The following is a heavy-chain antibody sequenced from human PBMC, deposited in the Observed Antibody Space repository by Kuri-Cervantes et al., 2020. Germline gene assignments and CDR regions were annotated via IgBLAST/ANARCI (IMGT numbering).Heavy chain of an antibody. CDR3: ARDFSSGWTGEWFDP. J-gene: IGHJ5*02. D-gene: IGHD6-19*01. CDR1: GYTFTSYG. Sequence: ASVKVSCKASGYTFTSYGISWVRQAPGQGLEWMGWISAYNGNTNYAQKLQGRVTMTTDTSTSTAYMELRSLRSDDTAVYYCARDFSSGWTGEWFDPWGQGTLVTVSS. CDR2: ISAYNGNT. V-gene: IGHV1-18*01.